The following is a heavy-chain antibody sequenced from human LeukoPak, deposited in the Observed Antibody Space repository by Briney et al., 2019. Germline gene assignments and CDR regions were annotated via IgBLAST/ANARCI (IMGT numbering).Heavy chain of an antibody. Sequence: GGSLRLSCAASGFTFSSYGMHWVRQAPGKGLDWVAFIRYDGSDKYYEDSVKGRFTISRDNSKNTLYLQMNSLRAEDTAVYYCAKDLSRYSYGFGFDYWGQGTLVTVSS. D-gene: IGHD5-18*01. CDR2: IRYDGSDK. CDR3: AKDLSRYSYGFGFDY. V-gene: IGHV3-30*02. CDR1: GFTFSSYG. J-gene: IGHJ4*02.